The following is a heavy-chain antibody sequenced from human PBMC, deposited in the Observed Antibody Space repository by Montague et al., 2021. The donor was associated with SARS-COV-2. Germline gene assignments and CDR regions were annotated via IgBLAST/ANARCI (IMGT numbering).Heavy chain of an antibody. CDR1: EDSVSTNNTT. CDR3: GRVFAPAGTFDF. Sequence: CAISEDSVSTNNTTWNWVRQSPSGDLEWLGRTYFRSKWYNDYAVSVKSRITINPDTSKNQFSLQLKSVTPKDTAIYFCGRVFAPAGTFDFWGQGTLVTVSS. CDR2: TYFRSKWYN. J-gene: IGHJ4*02. D-gene: IGHD6-13*01. V-gene: IGHV6-1*01.